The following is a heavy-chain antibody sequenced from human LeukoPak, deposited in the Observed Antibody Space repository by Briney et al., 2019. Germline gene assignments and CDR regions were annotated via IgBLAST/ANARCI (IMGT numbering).Heavy chain of an antibody. CDR2: ISGSGGST. J-gene: IGHJ6*03. CDR1: GFTFSSYA. Sequence: GGSLRLSCAASGFTFSSYAMSWVRQAPGKGLEWVSAISGSGGSTYYVEAVKGRLTIYRDNTKNTLYLQMKSLRAEDTDVYYCAKHSNPHIYYYYYMDVWGKGTTVTVSS. V-gene: IGHV3-23*01. CDR3: AKHSNPHIYYYYYMDV. D-gene: IGHD4-11*01.